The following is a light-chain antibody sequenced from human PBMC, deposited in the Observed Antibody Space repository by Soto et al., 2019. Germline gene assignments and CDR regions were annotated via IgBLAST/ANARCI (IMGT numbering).Light chain of an antibody. CDR3: QQRSNRTS. CDR2: DAF. Sequence: EIVLTQSPATLSLSPGERATLSCRASQSVSSYLAWYQQKPGQAPRSLVYDAFNSAAGIPARFSDSGSGTDFTLTICSIGSEDFADYYCQQRSNRTSFGQGTRLDIK. CDR1: QSVSSY. V-gene: IGKV3-11*01. J-gene: IGKJ5*01.